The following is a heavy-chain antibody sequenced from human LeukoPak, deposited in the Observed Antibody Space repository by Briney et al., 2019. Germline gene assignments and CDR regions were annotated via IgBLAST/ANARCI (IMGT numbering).Heavy chain of an antibody. J-gene: IGHJ5*02. CDR3: AREHFDWLSVSKINCFDP. V-gene: IGHV1-46*01. D-gene: IGHD3-9*01. Sequence: ASVKVSCKASGYTFTNYYMHWVRQAPGQGLEWMGVINPSDGTTNYAQKFQGRVTMTRDTSTSTVYMELSSLRSEDTAVYYCAREHFDWLSVSKINCFDPWGQGTLVTVSS. CDR2: INPSDGTT. CDR1: GYTFTNYY.